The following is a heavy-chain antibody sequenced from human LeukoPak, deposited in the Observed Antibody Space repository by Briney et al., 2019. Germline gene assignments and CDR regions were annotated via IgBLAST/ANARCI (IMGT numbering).Heavy chain of an antibody. CDR1: GDSISSNSAA. J-gene: IGHJ4*02. Sequence: SQTLSPTCAISGDSISSNSAAWNWIRQSPSRGLEWLGRIYYRSKWYNDYAESVKSRITVNPDTSKNQFSLQLNSVTPEDTAVYFCARGNGYTYGSYYFDYWGQGTLVTVSS. V-gene: IGHV6-1*01. CDR3: ARGNGYTYGSYYFDY. CDR2: IYYRSKWYN. D-gene: IGHD5-18*01.